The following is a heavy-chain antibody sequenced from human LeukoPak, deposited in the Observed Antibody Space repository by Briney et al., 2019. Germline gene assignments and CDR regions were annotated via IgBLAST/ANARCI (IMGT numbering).Heavy chain of an antibody. CDR2: ISAYNGNT. V-gene: IGHV1-18*04. CDR1: GYTFTSYG. Sequence: GASVKVSCKASGYTFTSYGISWVRQAPGQGLEWMGWISAYNGNTNYAQKLQGRVTMTTDTSTSTAYMELRSLRSDDTAVYYCARLSHSSSWNNWFDPWGQGTLVTVSP. CDR3: ARLSHSSSWNNWFDP. D-gene: IGHD6-13*01. J-gene: IGHJ5*02.